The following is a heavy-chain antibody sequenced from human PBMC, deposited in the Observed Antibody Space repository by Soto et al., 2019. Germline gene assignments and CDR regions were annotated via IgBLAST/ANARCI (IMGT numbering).Heavy chain of an antibody. CDR1: GGSISSGDYY. D-gene: IGHD3-22*01. J-gene: IGHJ5*02. CDR3: ARDWADYYDSSEPS. Sequence: SETLSLTCTVSGGSISSGDYYWSWIRQPPGKGLEWIGYIYYSGSTYYNPSLKSRVTISVDTSKNQFSLRLSSVTAADTAVYYCARDWADYYDSSEPSWGQGTLVTVSS. V-gene: IGHV4-30-4*01. CDR2: IYYSGST.